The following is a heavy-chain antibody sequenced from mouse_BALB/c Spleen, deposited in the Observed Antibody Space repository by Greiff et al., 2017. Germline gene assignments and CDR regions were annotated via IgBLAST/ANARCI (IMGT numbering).Heavy chain of an antibody. Sequence: VQLQQSGAELVKPGASVKLSCTASGFNIKDPYMHWVKQRPEQGLEWIGRIDPANGNTKYDPKFQGKATITADTSSNTAYLQLSSLTSEDTAVYYCARGSLLHFDYWGQGTTLTVSS. CDR1: GFNIKDPY. CDR3: ARGSLLHFDY. CDR2: IDPANGNT. D-gene: IGHD1-2*01. J-gene: IGHJ2*01. V-gene: IGHV14-3*02.